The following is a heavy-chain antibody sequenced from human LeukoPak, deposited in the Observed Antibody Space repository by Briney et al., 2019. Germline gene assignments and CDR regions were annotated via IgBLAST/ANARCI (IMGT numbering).Heavy chain of an antibody. J-gene: IGHJ4*02. CDR2: IYHSGST. CDR3: ARDPSGSGWRNFDY. V-gene: IGHV4-4*02. Sequence: SETLSLTCAVSGGSISSSNWWSWVRPPPGKGLEWVGEIYHSGSTNYNPSLKSRVTISVDKSKNQFSLKLSSVTAADTAVYYCARDPSGSGWRNFDYWGQGTLVTVSS. D-gene: IGHD6-19*01. CDR1: GGSISSSNW.